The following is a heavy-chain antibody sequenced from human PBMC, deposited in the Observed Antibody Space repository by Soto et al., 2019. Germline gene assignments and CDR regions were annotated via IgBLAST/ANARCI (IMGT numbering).Heavy chain of an antibody. Sequence: QLQLQESGPGLVKPSETLSLTCSVSGGSISSSSYFWGWIRQPPGKGLEWIGSIYYSGSTYYNPSLKSRATXSXXTSKTQFSLKLSSVTAAATAVYYCARHPSDFWFDPWGQGTLVTVSS. J-gene: IGHJ5*02. D-gene: IGHD2-21*02. CDR1: GGSISSSSYF. V-gene: IGHV4-39*01. CDR3: ARHPSDFWFDP. CDR2: IYYSGST.